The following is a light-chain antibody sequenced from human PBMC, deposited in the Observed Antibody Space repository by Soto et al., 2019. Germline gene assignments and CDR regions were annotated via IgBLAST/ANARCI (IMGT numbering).Light chain of an antibody. Sequence: EIVLTQSPGTLSLSPGERASLSCRASQSVSSSYLAWYQQKPGQAPRLLIYAASSRATGIPDRFSGSGSGADFTLTISRLEPEDFAVYYCQHYGTSPRTFGQGTNAEIK. J-gene: IGKJ1*01. CDR3: QHYGTSPRT. V-gene: IGKV3-20*01. CDR2: AAS. CDR1: QSVSSSY.